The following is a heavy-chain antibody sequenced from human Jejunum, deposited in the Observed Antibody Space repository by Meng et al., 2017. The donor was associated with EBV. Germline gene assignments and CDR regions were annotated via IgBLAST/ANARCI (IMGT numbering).Heavy chain of an antibody. CDR1: GYTFTTYG. CDR3: ARPVGHQQQLDH. Sequence: QVNRLQSASAVTMPGASVTLSRHASGYTFTTYGITWVRQAPRHGLEWMTWISSYNGDTNYAQKFQDRVTMTRDTPTSTVYMELRSLTSDDTAIYYCARPVGHQQQLDHWGQGTLVPVSS. D-gene: IGHD6-13*01. CDR2: ISSYNGDT. V-gene: IGHV1-18*01. J-gene: IGHJ4*02.